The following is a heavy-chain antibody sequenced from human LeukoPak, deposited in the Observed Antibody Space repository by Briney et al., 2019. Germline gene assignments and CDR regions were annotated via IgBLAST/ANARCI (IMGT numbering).Heavy chain of an antibody. CDR2: IKEDGSEK. V-gene: IGHV3-7*05. Sequence: PGGSLRLSCAASGSTFSAYWMSWVRQAPGKGLEWVANIKEDGSEKSYVESVKGRFTISRDNTKKSLYLQMNSLRAEDTALYYCGTVAADYYFDNWGQGTLVTVSS. J-gene: IGHJ4*02. CDR3: GTVAADYYFDN. CDR1: GSTFSAYW. D-gene: IGHD4/OR15-4a*01.